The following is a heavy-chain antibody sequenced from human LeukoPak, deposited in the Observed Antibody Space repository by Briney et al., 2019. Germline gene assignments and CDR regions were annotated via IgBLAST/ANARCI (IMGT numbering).Heavy chain of an antibody. J-gene: IGHJ3*02. CDR3: ARPHPHYSSGWYSAFDI. CDR1: GVSISSTGYY. V-gene: IGHV4-39*01. Sequence: SETLSLTCTVSGVSISSTGYYWGWIRQPPGKWLEWVVSIYYSGSTYYKPSLKSRVTISVDTTKNQISLKLSSVTAADTAVYYCARPHPHYSSGWYSAFDIWGKGTMVTVSS. CDR2: IYYSGST. D-gene: IGHD6-19*01.